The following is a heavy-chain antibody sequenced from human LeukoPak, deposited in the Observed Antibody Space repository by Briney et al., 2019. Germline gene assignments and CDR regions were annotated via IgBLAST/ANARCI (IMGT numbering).Heavy chain of an antibody. CDR3: ARGSIWFRELFHY. Sequence: NPSETLSLTCAVYGGSFSGYYWSWIRQPPGKGLEWIGEINHSGSTNYNPSLKSRVTISVDTSKNQFSLKLSSVTAADTAVYYCARGSIWFRELFHYWGQGTLVTVSS. CDR1: GGSFSGYY. D-gene: IGHD3-10*01. CDR2: INHSGST. V-gene: IGHV4-34*01. J-gene: IGHJ4*02.